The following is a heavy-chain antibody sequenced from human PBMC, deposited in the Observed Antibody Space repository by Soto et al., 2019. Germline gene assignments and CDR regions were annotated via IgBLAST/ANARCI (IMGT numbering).Heavy chain of an antibody. J-gene: IGHJ4*02. Sequence: GGSLRLSCAASGFTFSSYGMHWVRQAPGKGLEWVAVISYDGSNKYYADSVKGRFTISRDNSKNTLYLQMNSLRAEDTAVYYCAKDRGDYVQGGDYFDYWGQGTLVTVSS. D-gene: IGHD3-16*01. CDR1: GFTFSSYG. V-gene: IGHV3-30*18. CDR3: AKDRGDYVQGGDYFDY. CDR2: ISYDGSNK.